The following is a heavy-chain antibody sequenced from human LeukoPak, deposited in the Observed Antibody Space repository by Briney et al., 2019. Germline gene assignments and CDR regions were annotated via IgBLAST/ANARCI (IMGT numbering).Heavy chain of an antibody. CDR2: ISGSGGST. Sequence: QLGGPLRLSCAASGFTFSSYAMSWVRQAPGKVLEWVSAISGSGGSTYYADSVKGRFTISRDNSKNTLYLQMNSLRAEDTAVYYCAKLLVIGYSSSSVHYGSRSYSGDFDYWGQGTLVTVSS. CDR3: AKLLVIGYSSSSVHYGSRSYSGDFDY. CDR1: GFTFSSYA. V-gene: IGHV3-23*01. J-gene: IGHJ4*02. D-gene: IGHD3-10*01.